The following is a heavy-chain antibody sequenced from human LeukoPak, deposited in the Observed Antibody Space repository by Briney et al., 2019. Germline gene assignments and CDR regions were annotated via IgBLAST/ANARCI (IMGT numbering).Heavy chain of an antibody. CDR1: GGSISCGSYY. CDR3: AREVEEVGATYYFDY. CDR2: IYTSGST. D-gene: IGHD1-26*01. J-gene: IGHJ4*02. V-gene: IGHV4-61*02. Sequence: SEPLSLTCTVSGGSISCGSYYWSWIRQPAGKGLEWIGRIYTSGSTNYNPSLKSRVTISVDTSKNQCSLKLSSVTAADTAVYYCAREVEEVGATYYFDYWGQGTLVTVSS.